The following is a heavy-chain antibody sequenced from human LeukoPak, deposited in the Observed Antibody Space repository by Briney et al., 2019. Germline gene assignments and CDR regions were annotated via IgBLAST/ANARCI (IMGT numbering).Heavy chain of an antibody. D-gene: IGHD6-6*01. CDR1: GYTFTSYD. CDR3: ARSSSENAFDI. Sequence: ASVKVSCKASGYTFTSYDINWVRQATGQGLEWMGWTNPNSGNTGYAQKYQGRVTITRNTSISTAYMELSSLRSEDTAVYYCARSSSENAFDIWGQGTMVTVSS. CDR2: TNPNSGNT. J-gene: IGHJ3*02. V-gene: IGHV1-8*03.